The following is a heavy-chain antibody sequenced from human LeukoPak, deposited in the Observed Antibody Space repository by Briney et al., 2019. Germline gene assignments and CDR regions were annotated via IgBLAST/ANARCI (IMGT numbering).Heavy chain of an antibody. CDR2: IIPILGIA. V-gene: IGHV1-69*04. Sequence: SVKVSCKASGGTFSSYAISWVRQAPGQGLEWMGRIIPILGIANYAQKFQGRVAITADKSTSTAYMELSSLRSEDTAVYYCAREGDYYDSSGYYDDYWGQGTLVTVSS. J-gene: IGHJ4*02. CDR1: GGTFSSYA. CDR3: AREGDYYDSSGYYDDY. D-gene: IGHD3-22*01.